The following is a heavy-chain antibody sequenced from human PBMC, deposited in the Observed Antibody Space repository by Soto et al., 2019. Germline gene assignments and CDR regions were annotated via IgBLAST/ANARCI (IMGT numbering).Heavy chain of an antibody. CDR1: GYTINSADYY. CDR2: IYYSRSD. CDR3: ATVVQFYDSSGYSFYYFDY. D-gene: IGHD3-22*01. V-gene: IGHV4-30-4*01. Sequence: SETLSLTCTVSGYTINSADYYLSWLRQPPGKGLEWIGYIYYSRSDYYNPSLGRRATITIDTSRNQFSLNLMSVTAADTAVYYCATVVQFYDSSGYSFYYFDYWGQGALVTVSS. J-gene: IGHJ4*02.